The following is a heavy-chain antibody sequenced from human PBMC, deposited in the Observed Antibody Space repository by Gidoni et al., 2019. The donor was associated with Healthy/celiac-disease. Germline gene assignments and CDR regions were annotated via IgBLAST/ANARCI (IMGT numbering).Heavy chain of an antibody. CDR2: INHSGST. D-gene: IGHD1-26*01. J-gene: IGHJ5*02. CDR3: ARGFFKLLRGGFWFDP. CDR1: GGSFSGYY. Sequence: QVQLQQWGAGLLKPSETLSLTCAVYGGSFSGYYWSWIRQPPGKGLEWIGEINHSGSTNYNPSLKSRVTISVDTSKNQFSLKLSSVTAADTAVHYCARGFFKLLRGGFWFDPWGQGTLVTVSS. V-gene: IGHV4-34*01.